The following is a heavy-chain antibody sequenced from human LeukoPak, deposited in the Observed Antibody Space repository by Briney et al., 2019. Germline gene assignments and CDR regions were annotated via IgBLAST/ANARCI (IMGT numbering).Heavy chain of an antibody. Sequence: GGSQISCSAASGFTYSSYAGSWVRQAPGKGLEWVSAISGSCGSTYYAYSVGGRFTISRDNSKNTLYLQMNILRAEDTAVYYCAKRVAAPSPTFDYWG. CDR3: AKRVAAPSPTFDY. CDR1: GFTYSSYA. D-gene: IGHD2-15*01. J-gene: IGHJ4*01. V-gene: IGHV3-23*01. CDR2: ISGSCGST.